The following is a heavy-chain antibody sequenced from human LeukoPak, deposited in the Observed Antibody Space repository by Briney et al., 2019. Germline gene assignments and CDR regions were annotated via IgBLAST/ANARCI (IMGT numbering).Heavy chain of an antibody. CDR2: IRSKAYGGTT. V-gene: IGHV3-49*04. CDR1: GFTFGDYA. J-gene: IGHJ4*02. Sequence: HTGGSLRLSCATSGFTFGDYAMSWVRQAPGKGLEWVGFIRSKAYGGTTEYAASVKGRFTISRDDSKSIAYLQMNSLKTEDTAVYYCTRVYYYDSSGYFYWGQGTLVTVSS. D-gene: IGHD3-22*01. CDR3: TRVYYYDSSGYFY.